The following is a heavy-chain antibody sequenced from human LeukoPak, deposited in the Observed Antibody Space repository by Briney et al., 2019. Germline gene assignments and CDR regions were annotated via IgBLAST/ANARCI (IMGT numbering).Heavy chain of an antibody. D-gene: IGHD1-26*01. V-gene: IGHV1-69*02. Sequence: AAVKVSCKDSGGTFRSYTISWVRQAPGQGLEWVGRIIAILGIANYAQKFQGRVTITADKSTSTAYMELSSLRSEDTAVYYCARANRGVGATLADYWGQGTLVTVSS. CDR3: ARANRGVGATLADY. CDR1: GGTFRSYT. J-gene: IGHJ4*02. CDR2: IIAILGIA.